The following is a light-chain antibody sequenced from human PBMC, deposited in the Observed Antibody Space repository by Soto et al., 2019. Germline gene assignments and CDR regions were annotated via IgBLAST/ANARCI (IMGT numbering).Light chain of an antibody. CDR1: MRDVGAYNL. CDR3: SSYTNINTRACV. Sequence: QSALTQPASVSGSAGQSITISCSGTMRDVGAYNLVSWYQQHPGTAPKLMIYEVSNRPSGVSNRFSGSKSGNTASLTISGLQAEDEADYYCSSYTNINTRACVFGTGTKLTVL. V-gene: IGLV2-14*01. CDR2: EVS. J-gene: IGLJ1*01.